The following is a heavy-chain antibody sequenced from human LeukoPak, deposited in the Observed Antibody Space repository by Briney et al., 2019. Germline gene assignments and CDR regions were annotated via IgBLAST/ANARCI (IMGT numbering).Heavy chain of an antibody. CDR3: ARTLPGYGRHPFGY. V-gene: IGHV4-39*07. Sequence: PSETLSLTCTVSGGSISSSSYYWGWIRQPPGKGLEWIGSIYYSGSTYYNPSLKSRVTISVDTSKNQFSLKLSSVTAADTAVYYCARTLPGYGRHPFGYWGQGTLVTVSS. J-gene: IGHJ4*02. CDR1: GGSISSSSYY. CDR2: IYYSGST. D-gene: IGHD5-18*01.